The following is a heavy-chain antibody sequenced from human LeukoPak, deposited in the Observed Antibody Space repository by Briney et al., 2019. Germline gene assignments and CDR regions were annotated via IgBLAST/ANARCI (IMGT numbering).Heavy chain of an antibody. CDR3: AKDYYDSSGYDAFDI. D-gene: IGHD3-22*01. Sequence: GRSLRLSCAASGFTFSSYGMHWVRQAPGKGLEWVAVIWYDGSNKYYADSVKGRFTISRDNSKNTLYLQMNSLRAEDTAVYYCAKDYYDSSGYDAFDIWGQGTMVTVFS. V-gene: IGHV3-33*06. CDR2: IWYDGSNK. CDR1: GFTFSSYG. J-gene: IGHJ3*02.